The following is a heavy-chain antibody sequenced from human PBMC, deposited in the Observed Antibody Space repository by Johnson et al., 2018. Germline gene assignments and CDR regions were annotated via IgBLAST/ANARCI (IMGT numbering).Heavy chain of an antibody. CDR2: ISYDGSNK. CDR3: AKTGGGYPRYDSSGGWWDAFDI. J-gene: IGHJ3*02. V-gene: IGHV3-30*18. Sequence: QVQLVESGGGVVQPGRSLRLSCAASGFTFSSYGMHWVRQAPGQGLEWVAVISYDGSNKYYADSVKGRFTISRDNSKNTLYLQMNSLRAEDTAVYYGAKTGGGYPRYDSSGGWWDAFDIWGQGTMVTVSS. CDR1: GFTFSSYG. D-gene: IGHD3-22*01.